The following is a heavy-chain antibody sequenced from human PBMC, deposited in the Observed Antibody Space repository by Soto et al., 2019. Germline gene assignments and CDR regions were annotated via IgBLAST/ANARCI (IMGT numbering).Heavy chain of an antibody. CDR2: ISGSGGST. CDR1: GFTFSSYA. CDR3: AKDRTPTNPKRRYCSGGSCFSDFDY. J-gene: IGHJ4*02. D-gene: IGHD2-15*01. V-gene: IGHV3-23*01. Sequence: GGSLRLSCAASGFTFSSYAMSWVRQAPGKGLEWVSAISGSGGSTYYADSVKGRFTISRDNSKNTLYLQMNSLRAEDTAVYYCAKDRTPTNPKRRYCSGGSCFSDFDYWGQGTLVTVSS.